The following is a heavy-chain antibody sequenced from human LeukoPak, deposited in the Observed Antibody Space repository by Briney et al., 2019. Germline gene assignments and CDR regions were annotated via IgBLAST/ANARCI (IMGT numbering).Heavy chain of an antibody. CDR2: IDHSGST. J-gene: IGHJ5*02. V-gene: IGHV4-34*01. D-gene: IGHD5-18*01. CDR3: AGDLKLRGYSYGHRNWFDP. CDR1: GGSFSTYY. Sequence: SETLSLTCAVYGGSFSTYYCSWISQPPGKGLEWVGEIDHSGSTNYNPSLKSRVTIPLDTSKNQFSLKLTSVTAADTAVYYCAGDLKLRGYSYGHRNWFDPWGQGTLVTVSS.